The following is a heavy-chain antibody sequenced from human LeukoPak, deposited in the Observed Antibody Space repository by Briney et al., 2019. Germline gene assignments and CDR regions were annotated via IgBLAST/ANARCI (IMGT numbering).Heavy chain of an antibody. CDR1: GYTFTSYV. V-gene: IGHV1-18*01. Sequence: GASVKVSCKASGYTFTSYVTSWVRQAPGKGLEWMGWISAYNGNTNYAQKLQGRVTMTTDTSTSTAYMELRSLRSDDTAVYYCARAVVMDNAFDIWGQGTMVTVSS. J-gene: IGHJ3*02. D-gene: IGHD3-22*01. CDR2: ISAYNGNT. CDR3: ARAVVMDNAFDI.